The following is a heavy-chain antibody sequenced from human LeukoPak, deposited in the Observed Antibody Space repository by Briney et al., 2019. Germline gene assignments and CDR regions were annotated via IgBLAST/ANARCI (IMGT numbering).Heavy chain of an antibody. Sequence: GGSLRLSCSASGFTITSYAMHWVRQAPGKGLEYVSALSSNGEIKFYADSVKGRFTISRDSSKNTLDLQMSSLRAEDTALYYCVKTYSGTYYDFWGQGTLVTVSS. D-gene: IGHD1-26*01. CDR2: LSSNGEIK. CDR1: GFTITSYA. J-gene: IGHJ4*02. V-gene: IGHV3-64D*06. CDR3: VKTYSGTYYDF.